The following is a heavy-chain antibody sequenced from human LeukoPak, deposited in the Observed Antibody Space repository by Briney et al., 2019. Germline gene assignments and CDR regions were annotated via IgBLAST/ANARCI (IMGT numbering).Heavy chain of an antibody. D-gene: IGHD1-14*01. CDR3: ARSRIKSGNWFDP. Sequence: GRSLRLSCAASGFTFDDYAMHWVRQAPGKGLEWVSGISWNGASIGYADSVKGRFTISRDNAKNSLYLQMNSLRAEDTAVYYCARSRIKSGNWFDPWGQGTLVTVSS. V-gene: IGHV3-9*01. J-gene: IGHJ5*02. CDR1: GFTFDDYA. CDR2: ISWNGASI.